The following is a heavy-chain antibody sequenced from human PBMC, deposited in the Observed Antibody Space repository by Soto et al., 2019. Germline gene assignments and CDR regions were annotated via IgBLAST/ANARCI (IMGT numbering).Heavy chain of an antibody. CDR2: IDPNTGGT. CDR1: GYMFTAFY. Sequence: ASVKVSCKASGYMFTAFYIHWVRQAPGQGLEWVAWIDPNTGGTSSAQRFQGRVAVTRDTSIRTAYIELTTLRFDDTAVYYCAREYGGPDSSGYDFDTWGQGTLVT. J-gene: IGHJ3*02. D-gene: IGHD3-22*01. V-gene: IGHV1-2*02. CDR3: AREYGGPDSSGYDFDT.